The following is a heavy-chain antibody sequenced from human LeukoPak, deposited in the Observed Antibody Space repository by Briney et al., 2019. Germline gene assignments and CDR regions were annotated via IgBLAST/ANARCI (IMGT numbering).Heavy chain of an antibody. D-gene: IGHD1-7*01. CDR3: TTDQITGTTVLDY. J-gene: IGHJ4*02. CDR2: IKSKTDGGTT. CDR1: GFTFSNAW. Sequence: GGSLRLSCAASGFTFSNAWMSWVRKSPGKGLEWVGRIKSKTDGGTTDYAAPVKGRFTISRDDSKNTLYLQMTSLKTEDTAVYYCTTDQITGTTVLDYWGQGTLVTVSS. V-gene: IGHV3-15*01.